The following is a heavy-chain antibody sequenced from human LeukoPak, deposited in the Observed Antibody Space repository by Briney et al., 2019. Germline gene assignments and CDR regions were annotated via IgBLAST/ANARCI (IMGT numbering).Heavy chain of an antibody. CDR3: AKRDSYNWFDP. V-gene: IGHV4-59*01. Sequence: SETLSLTCTVSGGSISSYYWSWIRQPPGKGLEWIGYIYYSGSTNYNPSLKSRVTISVDTSKNQFSLKLSSVTAADTAVYYCAKRDSYNWFDPWGQGTLVTVSS. CDR2: IYYSGST. J-gene: IGHJ5*02. D-gene: IGHD2-15*01. CDR1: GGSISSYY.